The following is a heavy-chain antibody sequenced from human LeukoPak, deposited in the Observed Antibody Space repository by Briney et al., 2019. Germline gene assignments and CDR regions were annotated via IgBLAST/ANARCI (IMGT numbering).Heavy chain of an antibody. V-gene: IGHV4-59*01. J-gene: IGHJ4*02. D-gene: IGHD2-15*01. Sequence: SETLSLTCTVSGGSISSYYWSWIRQPPGKGLEWIGYIYYSGSTNYNPSLKSRVTISVDTSKNQFSLKLSSVTAADTAVYYCARGYCSGGSCYEIDYWGQGALVTVSS. CDR1: GGSISSYY. CDR3: ARGYCSGGSCYEIDY. CDR2: IYYSGST.